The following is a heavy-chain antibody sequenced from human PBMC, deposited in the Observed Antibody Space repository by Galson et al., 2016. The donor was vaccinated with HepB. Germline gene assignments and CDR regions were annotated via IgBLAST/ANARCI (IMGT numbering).Heavy chain of an antibody. CDR1: RFTISRYW. CDR3: TSEPTDSEEGY. Sequence: SLRLSCAAPRFTISRYWMSWVRQAPGKGPEWVANINQDGSDRNYVDSVKGRFTISRDNARNSLYLQMSNLRAEDTAVYYCTSEPTDSEEGYWGQGTLVTVSS. V-gene: IGHV3-7*03. J-gene: IGHJ4*02. CDR2: INQDGSDR.